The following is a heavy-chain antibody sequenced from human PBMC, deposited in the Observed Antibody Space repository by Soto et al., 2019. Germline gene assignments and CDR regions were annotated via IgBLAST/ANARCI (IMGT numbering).Heavy chain of an antibody. CDR1: CGSFSGYY. CDR2: INHSGST. D-gene: IGHD2-21*02. J-gene: IGHJ6*02. V-gene: IGHV4-34*01. CDR3: ASWTADYYGMDV. Sequence: SETLSLTCAVYCGSFSGYYWSWIRQPPGKGLEWIGEINHSGSTNYNPSLKSRVTISVDTSKNQFSLKLSSVTAADTAVYYCASWTADYYGMDVWGQGTTVTVSS.